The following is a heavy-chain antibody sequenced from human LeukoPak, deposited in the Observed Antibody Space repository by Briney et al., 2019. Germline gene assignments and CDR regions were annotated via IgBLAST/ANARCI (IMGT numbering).Heavy chain of an antibody. CDR3: ENGLQLYWYFDL. J-gene: IGHJ2*01. Sequence: PGGSLRLSCAASGFTFSSYAMSWVRQAPGKGLEWVSAMSGRGGSTYYADSVKGRFTISRDNSKNKLYLQMNSLRAEDTAVYYCENGLQLYWYFDLWGRGTLVTVSS. CDR2: MSGRGGST. D-gene: IGHD5-18*01. V-gene: IGHV3-23*01. CDR1: GFTFSSYA.